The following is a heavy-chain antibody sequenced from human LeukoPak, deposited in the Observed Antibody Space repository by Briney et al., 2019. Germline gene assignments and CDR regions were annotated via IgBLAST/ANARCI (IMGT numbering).Heavy chain of an antibody. CDR1: GFTFSSYG. CDR3: AKDRSSSGYYYFDY. V-gene: IGHV3-33*06. D-gene: IGHD3-22*01. Sequence: GRSLRLSCAASGFTFSSYGMHWVRQAPGKGLEWVAVIWYDGSNKYYADSVKGRFTISRDNSKNTLYLQMNSLRAEDTAVYYCAKDRSSSGYYYFDYWGQGTLVTVSS. J-gene: IGHJ4*02. CDR2: IWYDGSNK.